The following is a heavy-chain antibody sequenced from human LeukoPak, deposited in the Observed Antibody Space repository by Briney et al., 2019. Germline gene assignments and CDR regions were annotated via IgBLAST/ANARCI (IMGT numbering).Heavy chain of an antibody. CDR1: GFNFRSYV. Sequence: GGSLRLSCAASGFNFRSYVMGWVRQAPGKGPEWVSALGASGGDASYADSVKGRFTISRDNAKNSVYLQMNSLRAEDTAVYYCAREPSGWYLDYWGQGTLVTVSS. CDR2: LGASGGDA. J-gene: IGHJ4*02. V-gene: IGHV3-23*01. CDR3: AREPSGWYLDY. D-gene: IGHD6-19*01.